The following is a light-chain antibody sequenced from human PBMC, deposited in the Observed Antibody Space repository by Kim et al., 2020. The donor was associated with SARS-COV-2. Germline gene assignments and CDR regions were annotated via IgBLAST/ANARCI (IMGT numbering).Light chain of an antibody. CDR3: GTWDSSLSARV. V-gene: IGLV1-51*01. CDR2: DNN. J-gene: IGLJ3*02. Sequence: GQRVTINCSGNNSNIVNNYVSWYQQLPGTAPKLLLYDNNKRPSGIPDRFSDSKSGTSATLGITGIQTGDEADYYCGTWDSSLSARVFGGGTKLTVL. CDR1: NSNIVNNY.